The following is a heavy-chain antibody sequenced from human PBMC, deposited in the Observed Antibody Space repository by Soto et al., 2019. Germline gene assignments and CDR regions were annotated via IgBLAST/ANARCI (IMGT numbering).Heavy chain of an antibody. Sequence: EVQLVESGGGLVQPGGSLRLSCAASGFTFSRYSMNWVRQAPGKGLEWVSYISSSSSTIYYADSVKGRFTISRDNAKNSLYLQMNSLRDEDTAVYYCARVGYVWGSYRLSYYYGMDVWGQGTTVTVSS. V-gene: IGHV3-48*02. CDR3: ARVGYVWGSYRLSYYYGMDV. D-gene: IGHD3-16*02. J-gene: IGHJ6*02. CDR2: ISSSSSTI. CDR1: GFTFSRYS.